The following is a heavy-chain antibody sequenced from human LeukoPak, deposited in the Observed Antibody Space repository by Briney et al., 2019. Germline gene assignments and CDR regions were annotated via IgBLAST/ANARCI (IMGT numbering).Heavy chain of an antibody. D-gene: IGHD6-19*01. CDR3: AKGSGSGWYSQYFQH. Sequence: GGSLRLSCAASGFTFSSYTMNWVRQAQGKGLEWVSAISGSGGSTYADSVKGRFTISTDNSKNTLYLQMNSLRAEDTAVYYCAKGSGSGWYSQYFQHWGQGTLVTVSS. CDR1: GFTFSSYT. V-gene: IGHV3-23*01. J-gene: IGHJ1*01. CDR2: ISGSGGST.